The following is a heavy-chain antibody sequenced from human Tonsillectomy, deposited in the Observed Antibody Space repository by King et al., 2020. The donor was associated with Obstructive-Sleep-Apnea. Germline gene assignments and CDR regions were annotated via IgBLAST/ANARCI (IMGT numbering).Heavy chain of an antibody. CDR2: IYFSGGT. Sequence: QMQLQESGPGLVKPSETLSLTCTFSGGSINSSSYYWGWIRQPPGKGLEWIGRIYFSGGTYFNPSLKSRSTIFVDTSKNQCSPKLSSVSAADTAVYYCAREYVKGGSYFYYFDYWGQGTLVTVSS. D-gene: IGHD1-26*01. CDR1: GGSINSSSYY. V-gene: IGHV4-39*07. J-gene: IGHJ4*02. CDR3: AREYVKGGSYFYYFDY.